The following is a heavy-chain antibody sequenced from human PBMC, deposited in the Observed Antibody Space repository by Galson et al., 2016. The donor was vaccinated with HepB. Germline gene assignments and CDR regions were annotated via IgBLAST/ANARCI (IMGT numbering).Heavy chain of an antibody. Sequence: SLRLSCAASGFTFSIYAMHWVRQAPGKGLEWVAVISYDGSNKYYADSVEGRFTISRDNSKNTLYLQMNSLRAEDTAVYYCASIAAAGYYYGMDVWGQGTTVTVSS. CDR3: ASIAAAGYYYGMDV. V-gene: IGHV3-30-3*01. CDR2: ISYDGSNK. J-gene: IGHJ6*02. D-gene: IGHD6-13*01. CDR1: GFTFSIYA.